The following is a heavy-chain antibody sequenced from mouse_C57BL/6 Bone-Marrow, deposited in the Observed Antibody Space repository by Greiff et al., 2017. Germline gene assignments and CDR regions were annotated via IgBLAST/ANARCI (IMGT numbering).Heavy chain of an antibody. CDR3: ARQPLVFDV. CDR2: ISSGGSYT. V-gene: IGHV5-6*01. Sequence: EVMLVESGGDLVKPGGSLKLSCAASGFTFSSYGMSWVRQTPDKRLEWVATISSGGSYTYYPDSVKGRFTISRDNAKNTLYLQMSSLKSEDTAMYYCARQPLVFDVWGTGTTVTGSS. CDR1: GFTFSSYG. J-gene: IGHJ1*03.